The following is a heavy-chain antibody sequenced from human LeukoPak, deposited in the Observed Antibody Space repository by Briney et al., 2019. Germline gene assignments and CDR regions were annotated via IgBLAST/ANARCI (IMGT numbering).Heavy chain of an antibody. CDR2: ISSGSSYI. D-gene: IGHD2-21*01. Sequence: GGSLRLSCAASGFTFSSYAMSWVRQAPGKGLEWVSSISSGSSYIYYADAVKGRFTISRDNAKNSLYLRMSSLRADDTAVYYCARGSIPGYWGQGTLVTVSS. CDR3: ARGSIPGY. V-gene: IGHV3-21*01. CDR1: GFTFSSYA. J-gene: IGHJ4*02.